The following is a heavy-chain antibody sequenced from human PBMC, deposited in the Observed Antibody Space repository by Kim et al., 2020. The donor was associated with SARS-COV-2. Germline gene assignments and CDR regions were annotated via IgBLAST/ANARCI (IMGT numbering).Heavy chain of an antibody. CDR3: AREAPPGTGSYYNWIWDC. D-gene: IGHD3-10*01. CDR2: IKQDGSEK. Sequence: GGSLRLSCAASGFTFSSYWMGWVRQAPGKGLEWVANIKQDGSEKYYVDSVKGRFTISRDNAKNSLYLQMNSLRAEDTAVYYCAREAPPGTGSYYNWIWDCWGQGTLVTVSS. V-gene: IGHV3-7*01. J-gene: IGHJ4*02. CDR1: GFTFSSYW.